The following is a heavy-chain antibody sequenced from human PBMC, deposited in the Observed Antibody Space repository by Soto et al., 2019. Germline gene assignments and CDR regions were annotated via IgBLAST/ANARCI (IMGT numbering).Heavy chain of an antibody. J-gene: IGHJ6*02. CDR1: GGSISSYY. D-gene: IGHD3-3*01. V-gene: IGHV4-59*01. CDR3: ARVVPLNYDFWSGYYTEDYYYYYGMDV. Sequence: PSETLSLTCTVSGGSISSYYWSWIRQPPGKGLEWIGYIYYSGSTNYNPSLKSRVTISVDTSKNQFSLKLSSVTAADTAVYYCARVVPLNYDFWSGYYTEDYYYYYGMDVWGQGTTVTVSS. CDR2: IYYSGST.